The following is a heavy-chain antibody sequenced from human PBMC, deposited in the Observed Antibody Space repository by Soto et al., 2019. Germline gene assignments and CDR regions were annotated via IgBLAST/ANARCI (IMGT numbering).Heavy chain of an antibody. CDR3: ARGTPYCTTTSCSPSYYYGIEV. J-gene: IGHJ6*02. V-gene: IGHV3-7*05. CDR1: GFSLSNYW. D-gene: IGHD2-2*01. Sequence: EVQLVGSGGGLVQPGGSLTLSCEASGFSLSNYWMKWVRQAPGKGLEWVANIKEEGSEKYYVDSVKGRFTISRDNAKNAVYLQMNSLRAEDTAMYYCARGTPYCTTTSCSPSYYYGIEVWGQGTTVTVSS. CDR2: IKEEGSEK.